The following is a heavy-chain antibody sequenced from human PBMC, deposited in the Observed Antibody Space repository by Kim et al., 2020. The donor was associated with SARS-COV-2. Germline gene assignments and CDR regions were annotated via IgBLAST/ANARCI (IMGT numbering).Heavy chain of an antibody. V-gene: IGHV1-69*13. D-gene: IGHD2-2*02. Sequence: SVKVSCKASGGTFSSYAISWVRQAPGQGLEWMGGIIPIFGTANYAQKFQGRVTITADESTSTAYMELSSLRSEDTAXYYCASQHTDCSSTSCYTSFLGWYYYYGMDVWGQGTTVTVSS. CDR2: IIPIFGTA. CDR1: GGTFSSYA. CDR3: ASQHTDCSSTSCYTSFLGWYYYYGMDV. J-gene: IGHJ6*02.